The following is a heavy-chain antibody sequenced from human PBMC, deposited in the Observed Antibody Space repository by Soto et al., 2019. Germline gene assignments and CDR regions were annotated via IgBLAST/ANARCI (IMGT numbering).Heavy chain of an antibody. Sequence: QVQLVESGGGAVQPGASLRLSCVASGFDFTYYAMHWVRQAPGKGLESVAVMSSDGSKIHHTDSVKGRFTISRDNSKHTPYLQMNSLRKEDTAVYFCAKDEGVGGTLGRFDYWGQGTLVSVSS. CDR1: GFDFTYYA. CDR2: MSSDGSKI. J-gene: IGHJ4*02. D-gene: IGHD1-26*01. V-gene: IGHV3-30*18. CDR3: AKDEGVGGTLGRFDY.